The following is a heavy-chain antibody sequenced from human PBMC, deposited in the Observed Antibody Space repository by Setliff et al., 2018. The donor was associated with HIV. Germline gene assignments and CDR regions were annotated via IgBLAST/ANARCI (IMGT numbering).Heavy chain of an antibody. V-gene: IGHV4-38-2*02. Sequence: SETLSLTCDVSGFSISSRYYWCWIRQSPGKGLEWIGNIYHTGSSYYNPSLNDRATISPDTSKNQFSLKLNSVTSADTAVYYCAGDVLDLVISVYGFWGQGIPVTVSS. CDR3: AGDVLDLVISVYGF. CDR2: IYHTGSS. D-gene: IGHD3-22*01. CDR1: GFSISSRYY. J-gene: IGHJ4*02.